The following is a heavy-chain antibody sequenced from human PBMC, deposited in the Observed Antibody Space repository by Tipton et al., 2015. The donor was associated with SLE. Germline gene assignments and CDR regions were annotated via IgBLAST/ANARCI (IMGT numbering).Heavy chain of an antibody. CDR2: ISWNGGST. V-gene: IGHV3-20*04. J-gene: IGHJ4*02. CDR1: GFTFNSYS. CDR3: ARATVTTSPFDY. Sequence: SLRLSCAASGFTFNSYSMNWVRQAPGKGLEWVSGISWNGGSTGYADSVEGRFTISRDNAKNSLYLQMNSLRAEDTALYYCARATVTTSPFDYWGQGTLVTVSS. D-gene: IGHD4-17*01.